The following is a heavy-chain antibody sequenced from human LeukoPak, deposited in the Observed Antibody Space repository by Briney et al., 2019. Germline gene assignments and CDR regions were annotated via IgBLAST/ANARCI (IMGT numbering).Heavy chain of an antibody. CDR3: ARSGTLHRYTPGFDP. D-gene: IGHD1-7*01. CDR1: GGSFSGYY. Sequence: SETLSLTCAVYGGSFSGYYWSWIRQPPGKGLEWIGEINHSGSTNYNPSLKSRVTISVDTSKNQFSLKLSSVTAADTAVYYCARSGTLHRYTPGFDPWGQGTLVTVSS. CDR2: INHSGST. J-gene: IGHJ5*02. V-gene: IGHV4-34*01.